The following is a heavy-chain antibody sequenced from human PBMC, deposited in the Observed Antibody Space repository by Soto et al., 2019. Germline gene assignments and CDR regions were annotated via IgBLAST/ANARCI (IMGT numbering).Heavy chain of an antibody. CDR1: GFTFSSYS. J-gene: IGHJ4*02. D-gene: IGHD6-19*01. CDR2: LSSSGRDI. V-gene: IGHV3-21*01. CDR3: ARVVAGLDY. Sequence: GGSLRLSCSASGFTFSSYSMGWVRQAPGKGLEWVSSLSSSGRDIYYADSVKGRFTISRDNAKNLLFLQMNSLRVDDMAVYYCARVVAGLDYWGQGTLVTVSS.